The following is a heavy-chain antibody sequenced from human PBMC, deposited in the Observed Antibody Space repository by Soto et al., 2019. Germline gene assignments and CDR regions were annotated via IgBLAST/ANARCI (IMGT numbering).Heavy chain of an antibody. J-gene: IGHJ5*02. CDR1: GGSFSGYY. Sequence: QVQLQQWGAGLLKPSETLSLTCAVYGGSFSGYYWSWIRQPPGKGLEWLGEINHSGSTNYNPSLKSRVTISVDTSKNQFTLKLSSVTAADTAVYYCARGRKNNDYVWGSYRQGVWFDPWGQGTLVTVSS. D-gene: IGHD3-16*02. CDR3: ARGRKNNDYVWGSYRQGVWFDP. CDR2: INHSGST. V-gene: IGHV4-34*01.